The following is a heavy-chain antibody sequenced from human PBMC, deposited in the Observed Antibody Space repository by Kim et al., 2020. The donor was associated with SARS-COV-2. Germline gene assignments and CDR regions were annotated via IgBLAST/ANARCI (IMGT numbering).Heavy chain of an antibody. D-gene: IGHD3-10*01. Sequence: ASVKVSCKASGYTFTGYYIHWVRQAPGQGVEWMGRINANSGGTNYVQKFQGRVTMTRDTSINTGYMELSGLRSDDTAVYYCAKSPGAWGEFDYWGQGILVSASS. J-gene: IGHJ4*02. CDR2: INANSGGT. CDR1: GYTFTGYY. CDR3: AKSPGAWGEFDY. V-gene: IGHV1-2*06.